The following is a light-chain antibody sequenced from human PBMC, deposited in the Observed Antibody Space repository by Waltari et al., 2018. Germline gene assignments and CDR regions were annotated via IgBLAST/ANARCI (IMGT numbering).Light chain of an antibody. CDR2: EVR. CDR3: LSYTSSSTYV. V-gene: IGLV2-14*01. CDR1: SSDVGGYNY. J-gene: IGLJ1*01. Sequence: QSALTQPASVSGSPGQSITFPCTGTSSDVGGYNYVSWYQQHPGKVPKLMIYEVRNRPSGVSNRFSGSKSGNTASLTISGLQAEDEADYYCLSYTSSSTYVFGTGTKVTVL.